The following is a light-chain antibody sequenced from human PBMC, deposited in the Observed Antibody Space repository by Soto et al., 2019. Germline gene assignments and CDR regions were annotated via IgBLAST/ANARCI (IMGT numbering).Light chain of an antibody. CDR3: KEYISAPFT. V-gene: IGKV1-27*01. J-gene: IGKJ3*01. CDR1: QGIRNY. CDR2: AAS. Sequence: DIQMTQSPSSLSASVGDRDTITCRASQGIRNYLAWYHQKPGKVPNLLIYAASTLQSGVPSRFSGSGSGTDFTLTISGLQSEDVATYYCKEYISAPFTFGPGTKVDIQ.